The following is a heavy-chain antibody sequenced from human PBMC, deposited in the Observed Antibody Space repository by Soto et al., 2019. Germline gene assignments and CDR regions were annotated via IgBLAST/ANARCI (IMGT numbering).Heavy chain of an antibody. CDR1: GFNFSSYN. CDR3: AKKVNSGSGSQYFDY. V-gene: IGHV3-23*01. Sequence: GGSLRLSCAASGFNFSSYNINWVRQAPGRGLEWVSGFRGSGDDGTTYYADSVKGRFTISRDNSKNMLFLQMNSLRAEDTAIYYCAKKVNSGSGSQYFDYWGQGTLVTVSS. J-gene: IGHJ4*02. CDR2: FRGSGDDGTT. D-gene: IGHD3-10*01.